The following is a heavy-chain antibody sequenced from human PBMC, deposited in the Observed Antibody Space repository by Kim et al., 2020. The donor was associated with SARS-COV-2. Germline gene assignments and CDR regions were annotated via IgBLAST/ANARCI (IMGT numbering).Heavy chain of an antibody. CDR3: ARVPDSGYDLRYFDY. CDR2: IIPIFGTA. Sequence: SVKVSCKASGGTFSSYAISWVRQAPGQGLEWMGGIIPIFGTANYAQKFQGRVTITADESTSTAYMELSSLRSEDTAVYYCARVPDSGYDLRYFDYWGQGTLVTVSS. D-gene: IGHD5-12*01. J-gene: IGHJ4*02. V-gene: IGHV1-69*13. CDR1: GGTFSSYA.